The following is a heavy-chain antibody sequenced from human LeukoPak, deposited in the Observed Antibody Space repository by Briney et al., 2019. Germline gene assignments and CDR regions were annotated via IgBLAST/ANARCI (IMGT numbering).Heavy chain of an antibody. CDR1: GGSISSGGYY. CDR2: IYYSGST. CDR3: ARVRYCGGDCYSGTHGPIDY. D-gene: IGHD2-21*02. V-gene: IGHV4-31*11. J-gene: IGHJ4*02. Sequence: SETLSLTCAVSGGSISSGGYYWSWIRQHPGKGLEWIVYIYYSGSTYYNPSLKSRVTISVDTSKNQFSLKLSSVTAADTAVYYCARVRYCGGDCYSGTHGPIDYWGQGTLVTVSS.